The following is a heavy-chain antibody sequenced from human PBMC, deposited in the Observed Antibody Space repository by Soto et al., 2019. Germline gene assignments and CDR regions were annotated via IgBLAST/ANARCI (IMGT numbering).Heavy chain of an antibody. D-gene: IGHD3-3*01. CDR3: ARIVYDFWSGPAQYYYYGMDV. CDR1: GFSLSNARMG. V-gene: IGHV2-26*01. Sequence: SGPTLVNPTETLTLTCTVSGFSLSNARMGVSWIRQPPGKALEWLAHIFSNDEKSYSTPLKSRLTISKDTSKSQVVLTMTNMDPVDTATYYCARIVYDFWSGPAQYYYYGMDVWGQGTKVTVSS. J-gene: IGHJ6*02. CDR2: IFSNDEK.